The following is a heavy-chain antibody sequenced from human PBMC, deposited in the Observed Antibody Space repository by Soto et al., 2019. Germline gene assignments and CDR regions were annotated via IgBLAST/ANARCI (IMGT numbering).Heavy chain of an antibody. J-gene: IGHJ4*02. CDR3: ARSRELLCHDY. V-gene: IGHV4-30-4*01. D-gene: IGHD3-10*01. Sequence: SETLSLTCPVSGGSISSGDHYWNWIRQPPGKGLEWMGYIYSTGSTYYNPSLKSRLTISVDTSKNQFSLQLSSVTAADTAIYYCARSRELLCHDYGGQGTLVTVSS. CDR1: GGSISSGDHY. CDR2: IYSTGST.